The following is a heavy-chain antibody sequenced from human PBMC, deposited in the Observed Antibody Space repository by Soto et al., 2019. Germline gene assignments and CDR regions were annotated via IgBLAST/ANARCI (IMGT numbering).Heavy chain of an antibody. J-gene: IGHJ5*02. D-gene: IGHD2-2*01. Sequence: ASVKVSCKASGYTFTSYDINWVRQATGQGLEWMGWMNPNSGNTGYAQKFQGRVTMTRNTSISTAYMELSSLRSEDTAVYYCARWIVVVPAAMNEYPLNWFDPWGQGTLVTVSS. CDR2: MNPNSGNT. CDR1: GYTFTSYD. V-gene: IGHV1-8*01. CDR3: ARWIVVVPAAMNEYPLNWFDP.